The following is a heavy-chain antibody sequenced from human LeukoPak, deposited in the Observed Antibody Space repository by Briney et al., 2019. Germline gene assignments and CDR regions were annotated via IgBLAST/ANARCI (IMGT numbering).Heavy chain of an antibody. CDR1: GASISSGGYC. D-gene: IGHD6-13*01. CDR3: ARVVGGSSSWSNFDY. J-gene: IGHJ4*02. V-gene: IGHV4-30-2*01. Sequence: SQTLSLTWAVSGASISSGGYCWSWIRQPPGKGLEWFGYIYHIGGSYYNPSLRRRVTISVDRSKHQFSLKLSSVTAADRAVYYCARVVGGSSSWSNFDYWGQGTLVTVSS. CDR2: IYHIGGS.